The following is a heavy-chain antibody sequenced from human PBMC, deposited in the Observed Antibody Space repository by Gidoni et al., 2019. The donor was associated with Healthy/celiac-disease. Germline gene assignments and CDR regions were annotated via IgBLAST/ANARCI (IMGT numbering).Heavy chain of an antibody. J-gene: IGHJ5*02. Sequence: QVQLQESGPGLVKPSETLSLTCTVSGCSISSYYWSWIRQPPGKGLEWIGYIYYSGSTNYNPSLKSRVTISVDTSKNQFSLKLSSVTAADTAVYYCARAVVEGYIAVGGDNWFDPWGQGTLVTVSS. CDR1: GCSISSYY. CDR3: ARAVVEGYIAVGGDNWFDP. D-gene: IGHD6-19*01. CDR2: IYYSGST. V-gene: IGHV4-59*01.